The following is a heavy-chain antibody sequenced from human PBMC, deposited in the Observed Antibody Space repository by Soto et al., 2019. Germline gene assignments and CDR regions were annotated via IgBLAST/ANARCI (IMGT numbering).Heavy chain of an antibody. J-gene: IGHJ6*02. CDR2: INAGNGNT. V-gene: IGHV1-3*01. Sequence: ASVKVSCKASGYTFTSYAMHWVRQAPGQRLEWMGWINAGNGNTKYSQKFQGRVTITRDTSASTAYMELSSLRSEDTAVYYCARDRRYYDFWSGRHYYGMDVWGQGTTVTVSS. CDR3: ARDRRYYDFWSGRHYYGMDV. CDR1: GYTFTSYA. D-gene: IGHD3-3*01.